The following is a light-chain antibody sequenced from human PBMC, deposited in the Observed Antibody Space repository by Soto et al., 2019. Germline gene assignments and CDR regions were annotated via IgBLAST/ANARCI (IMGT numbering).Light chain of an antibody. Sequence: QSVLTQPASVSGAPGQSITISCTGTNSDVNYVSWHQQHPGKAPKLMIYEVSNRPSGASNRFSGSKSGNTASLTISGLQAEDEADYYCSSSTSSSTFVFGTGTKVTVL. CDR3: SSSTSSSTFV. CDR2: EVS. J-gene: IGLJ1*01. CDR1: NSDVNY. V-gene: IGLV2-14*01.